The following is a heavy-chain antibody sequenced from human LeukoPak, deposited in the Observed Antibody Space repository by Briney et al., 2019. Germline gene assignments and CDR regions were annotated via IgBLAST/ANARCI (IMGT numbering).Heavy chain of an antibody. V-gene: IGHV4-31*03. D-gene: IGHD3-22*01. Sequence: SETLSLTCTVSGGSISSGGYHWTWIRQHPGKGLEWIGYIYYSGSTYYNPSLKSRVTISVDTSKNQFSLKLTSVTAADTAVYYCAREEKYYYDSSGYQDYWGQGILVTVSS. CDR2: IYYSGST. CDR1: GGSISSGGYH. J-gene: IGHJ4*02. CDR3: AREEKYYYDSSGYQDY.